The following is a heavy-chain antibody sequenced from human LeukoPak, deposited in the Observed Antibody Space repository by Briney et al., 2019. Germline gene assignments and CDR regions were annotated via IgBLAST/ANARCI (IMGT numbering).Heavy chain of an antibody. Sequence: TSSETLPLTCTVSGGSISRGSYYWSWIRPPAGKGLEWMGRIYTSGSTNYNPSLKTRVPISVDTSKNQFSLELSSVTAADTAVDYCARRAVGSSDIYCDYWGQETLVIVVS. V-gene: IGHV4-61*02. CDR3: ARRAVGSSDIYCDY. J-gene: IGHJ4*02. CDR2: IYTSGST. CDR1: GGSISRGSYY. D-gene: IGHD6-19*01.